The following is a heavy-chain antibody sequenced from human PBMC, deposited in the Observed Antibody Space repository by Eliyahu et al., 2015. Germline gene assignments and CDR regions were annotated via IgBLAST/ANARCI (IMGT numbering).Heavy chain of an antibody. CDR1: GFTXDDYA. CDR2: ISWNSGNI. Sequence: VQLVESGGGXVQPGRSLXXSCAASGFTXDDYAXHWVRQALGKGLEWVSGISWNSGNIGYADSVKGRFTISRDNAKNSLYLQMNSLRAEDTALYYCAKGRYGDYFGMEVWGQGTTVTVS. CDR3: AKGRYGDYFGMEV. J-gene: IGHJ6*02. D-gene: IGHD4-17*01. V-gene: IGHV3-9*01.